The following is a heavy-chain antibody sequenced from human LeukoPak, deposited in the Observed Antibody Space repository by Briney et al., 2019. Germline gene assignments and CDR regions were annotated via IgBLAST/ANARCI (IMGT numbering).Heavy chain of an antibody. CDR1: GFTFSSYG. V-gene: IGHV3-23*01. J-gene: IGHJ3*02. CDR2: ISGSGGST. Sequence: PGGSLRLSCAASGFTFSSYGMSWVRQAPGKGLEWVSAISGSGGSTYYADSVKGRFTISRDNSKNTLYLQMNSLRAEDTAVYYCAKVRSSGWYGRGWTADHRLRRDAFDIWGQGTMVTVSS. CDR3: AKVRSSGWYGRGWTADHRLRRDAFDI. D-gene: IGHD6-19*01.